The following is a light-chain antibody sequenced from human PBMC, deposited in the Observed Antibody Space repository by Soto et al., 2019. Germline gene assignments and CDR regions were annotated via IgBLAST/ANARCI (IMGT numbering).Light chain of an antibody. Sequence: QSVLTQPPSVSGTLGQGVTISCSGSTSNIGENTVGWFQQLPGTAPKALIYVTDKRPSGVPDRFSGSKSGTSAYLAISGLQSEDEADYYCAAWDGSLNGHVFGTGTKVTVL. V-gene: IGLV1-44*01. CDR3: AAWDGSLNGHV. J-gene: IGLJ1*01. CDR1: TSNIGENT. CDR2: VTD.